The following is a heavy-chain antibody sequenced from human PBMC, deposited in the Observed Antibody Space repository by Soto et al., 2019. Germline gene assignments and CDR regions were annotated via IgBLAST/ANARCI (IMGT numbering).Heavy chain of an antibody. CDR2: MNPNRTNT. D-gene: IGHD2-2*01. J-gene: IGHJ5*02. CDR1: GYTFTTYD. V-gene: IGHV1-8*01. Sequence: QVQLMQSGAEVKKPGASVKVSCKASGYTFTTYDINWVRQAPGQGLEWMGWMNPNRTNTGYAEKFKGRVTMPRDTSISTAYMELSSLRYDATAVYYCVRGGFLSHDHVIIAPATLGFDPWGQGTLVTVSS. CDR3: VRGGFLSHDHVIIAPATLGFDP.